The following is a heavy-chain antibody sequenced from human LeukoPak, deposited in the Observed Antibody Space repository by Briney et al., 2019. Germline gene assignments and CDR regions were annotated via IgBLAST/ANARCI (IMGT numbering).Heavy chain of an antibody. Sequence: GGSLRFPGPALELPFGSFAMAWFRRVQGKGLRWVSAISGSGGSTYYADSVKGRFTISRDNSKNTLYLQMNSLRAEDTAVYYCAKDPQLTAFLNYWGQGTLVTVSS. CDR3: AKDPQLTAFLNY. CDR1: ELPFGSFA. D-gene: IGHD2-21*02. V-gene: IGHV3-23*01. CDR2: ISGSGGST. J-gene: IGHJ4*02.